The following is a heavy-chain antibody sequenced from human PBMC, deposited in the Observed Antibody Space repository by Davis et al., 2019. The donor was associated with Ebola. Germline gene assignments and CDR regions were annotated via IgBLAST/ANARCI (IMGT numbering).Heavy chain of an antibody. CDR1: GYSFTSYW. J-gene: IGHJ4*02. CDR2: IYPGDSDT. Sequence: GESLKISCKGSGYSFTSYWIAWVRQMPGKGLEWMGIIYPGDSDTRYSPSFRGQVTISADKSISTAFLQWSSLKASNTAMYYCARRDYYGSGSNYFDYWGQGTLVTVSS. V-gene: IGHV5-51*01. D-gene: IGHD3-10*01. CDR3: ARRDYYGSGSNYFDY.